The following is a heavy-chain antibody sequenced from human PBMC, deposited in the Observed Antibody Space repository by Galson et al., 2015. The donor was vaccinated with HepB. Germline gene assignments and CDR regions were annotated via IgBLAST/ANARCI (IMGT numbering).Heavy chain of an antibody. CDR1: GFSLTTSGMC. CDR2: IDWDDDK. CDR3: ARIHSGGYASGSYGFDY. Sequence: PALVKPTQPLTLTCTFPGFSLTTSGMCVTWIRQPPGQALEWLARIDWDDDKYYSTSLKTRLTISKDTSKNQVVLTMTNMDPVDTATYYCARIHSGGYASGSYGFDYWGQGTLVTVSS. J-gene: IGHJ4*02. V-gene: IGHV2-70*11. D-gene: IGHD3-10*01.